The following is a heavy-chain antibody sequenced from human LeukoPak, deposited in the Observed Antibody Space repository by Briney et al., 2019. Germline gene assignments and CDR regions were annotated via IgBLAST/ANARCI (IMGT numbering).Heavy chain of an antibody. CDR2: INTDGSST. CDR3: AKVRPDYGGLTGYFDY. CDR1: GFTFSSYW. Sequence: SGGSLRLSCAASGFTFSSYWMHWVRQAPGKGLVWVSRINTDGSSTSYADSVKGRFTISRDNAKNTLYLQMNSLRAEDTAVYYCAKVRPDYGGLTGYFDYWGQGTLVTVSS. D-gene: IGHD4-23*01. J-gene: IGHJ4*02. V-gene: IGHV3-74*01.